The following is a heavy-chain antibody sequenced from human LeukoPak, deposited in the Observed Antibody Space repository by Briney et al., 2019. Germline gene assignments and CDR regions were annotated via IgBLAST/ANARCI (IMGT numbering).Heavy chain of an antibody. CDR1: GFTFSSYA. J-gene: IGHJ5*02. CDR2: ISYDGSNK. Sequence: PGRSLRLSCAASGFTFSSYAMHWVRQAPGKGLEWLAVISYDGSNKYYADSVKGRFTISRDNSKNTLYLQMNSLRAEDTAVYYCARDLAVAAYDWFDPWGQGTLVTVSS. V-gene: IGHV3-30*04. CDR3: ARDLAVAAYDWFDP. D-gene: IGHD6-19*01.